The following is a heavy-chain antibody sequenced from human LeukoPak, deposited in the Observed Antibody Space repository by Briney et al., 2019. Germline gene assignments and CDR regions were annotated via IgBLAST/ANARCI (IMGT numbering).Heavy chain of an antibody. CDR3: ASAEWLLLSVDY. CDR2: ISSSGSTI. D-gene: IGHD3-3*01. Sequence: PGGSLRLSCAASGFTFSDYYMSWIRQAPGKGLEWVSYISSSGSTISYADSVKGRFTISRDNAKNSLYLQMNSLRAEDTAVYYCASAEWLLLSVDYWGQGTLVTVSS. V-gene: IGHV3-11*04. J-gene: IGHJ4*02. CDR1: GFTFSDYY.